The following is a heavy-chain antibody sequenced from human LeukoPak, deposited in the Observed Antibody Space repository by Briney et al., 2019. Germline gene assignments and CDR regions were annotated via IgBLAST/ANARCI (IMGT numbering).Heavy chain of an antibody. J-gene: IGHJ3*02. CDR1: GFTFSSYG. D-gene: IGHD2-2*01. CDR2: IRYDGSNK. V-gene: IGHV3-30*02. Sequence: GGSLRLSCAASGFTFSSYGMHWVRQAPGKGLEWVAFIRYDGSNKYYADSVKGRFTISRGNSKNTLYLQMNSLRAEDTAVYYCAKDIVVVPAAGVGGFDIWGQGTMVTVSS. CDR3: AKDIVVVPAAGVGGFDI.